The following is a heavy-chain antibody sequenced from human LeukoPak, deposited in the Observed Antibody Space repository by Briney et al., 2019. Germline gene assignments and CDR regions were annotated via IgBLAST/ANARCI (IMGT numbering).Heavy chain of an antibody. CDR3: ARLGYCSSTSCYRRSPWFDY. D-gene: IGHD2-2*01. CDR2: IYYSGST. J-gene: IGHJ4*02. CDR1: GGSFSGYY. Sequence: PSETLSLTCAVYGGSFSGYYWSWIRQPPGKGLEWIGYIYYSGSTNYNPSLKSRVTISVDTSKNQFSLKLSSVTAADTAVYYCARLGYCSSTSCYRRSPWFDYWGQGTLVTVSS. V-gene: IGHV4-59*08.